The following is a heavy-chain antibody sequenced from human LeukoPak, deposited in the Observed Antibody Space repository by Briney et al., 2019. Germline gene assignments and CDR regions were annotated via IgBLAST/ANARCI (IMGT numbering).Heavy chain of an antibody. D-gene: IGHD6-19*01. CDR1: GDSVSINSAA. CDR3: TRSDCSSGRCPGFDN. CDR2: TYYRSKWFI. V-gene: IGHV6-1*01. Sequence: SQTFSLTCGISGDSVSINSAAWNWIRQSPSRGLEWLGRTYYRSKWFINYAPFVKSRIIINPDTPKNQVSLQLNSVTPEDTAVYYCTRSDCSSGRCPGFDNWGQGTLVTVSS. J-gene: IGHJ4*02.